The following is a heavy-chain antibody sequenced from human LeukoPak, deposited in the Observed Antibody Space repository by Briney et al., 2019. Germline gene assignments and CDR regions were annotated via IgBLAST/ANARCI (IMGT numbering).Heavy chain of an antibody. CDR1: GGSISSSSYY. CDR2: IYYSGST. V-gene: IGHV4-39*07. D-gene: IGHD3-22*01. J-gene: IGHJ6*03. CDR3: TRGSIAYYYMDV. Sequence: SETLSLTCTVSGGSISSSSYYWGWIRQPPGEGLEWIGSIYYSGSTYYNPSLKSRVTISVDTSKNQFYLKLSSVTAADTAVYYCTRGSIAYYYMDVWGKGTTVTISS.